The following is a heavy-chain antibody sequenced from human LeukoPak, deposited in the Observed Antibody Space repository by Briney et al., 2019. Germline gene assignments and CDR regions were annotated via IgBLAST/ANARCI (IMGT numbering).Heavy chain of an antibody. Sequence: GASVKVSCKASGYSFTSYDINWVRQATGQGLEWLGWMNPNSGNTGYAQKFQGRVTMTRNTSIRTAYMELSRLRSDDTAVYYCARDLSSGTYRLEVWGQGTLVTVSS. J-gene: IGHJ4*02. CDR2: MNPNSGNT. V-gene: IGHV1-8*01. CDR1: GYSFTSYD. D-gene: IGHD1-26*01. CDR3: ARDLSSGTYRLEV.